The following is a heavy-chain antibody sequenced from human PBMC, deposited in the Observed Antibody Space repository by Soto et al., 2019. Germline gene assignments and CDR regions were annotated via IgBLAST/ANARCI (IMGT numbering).Heavy chain of an antibody. J-gene: IGHJ3*02. V-gene: IGHV3-7*01. CDR1: GFIFSSYC. CDR2: IKQDGSEK. Sequence: GGSLRLSCVASGFIFSSYCMSWVRQAPGKGLEWVANIKQDGSEKYYVDSVKGRFTISRDNAKNSLYLQMNSLRAEDTAVYYCARELAGTTSFDIWGQGTMVTVS. CDR3: ARELAGTTSFDI. D-gene: IGHD1-7*01.